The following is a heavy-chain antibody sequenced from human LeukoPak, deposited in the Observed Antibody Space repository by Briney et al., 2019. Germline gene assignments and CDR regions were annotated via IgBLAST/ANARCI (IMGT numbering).Heavy chain of an antibody. CDR1: GFTFSSYE. J-gene: IGHJ4*02. CDR2: ISGSGGST. V-gene: IGHV3-23*01. CDR3: AKTLGYCSSTSCFHSFDY. D-gene: IGHD2-2*01. Sequence: GGSLRLSCAASGFTFSSYEMNWVRQAPGKGLEWVSAISGSGGSTYYADSVKGRFTISRDNSKNTLYLQMNSLRAEDTAVYYCAKTLGYCSSTSCFHSFDYWGQGTLVTVSS.